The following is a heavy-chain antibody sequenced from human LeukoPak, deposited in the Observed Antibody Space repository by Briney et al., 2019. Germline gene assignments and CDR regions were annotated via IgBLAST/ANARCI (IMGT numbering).Heavy chain of an antibody. J-gene: IGHJ4*02. D-gene: IGHD3-22*01. CDR1: GYTFTSYY. CDR3: ATAGDPVDYYDNSGYYDY. Sequence: ASVKVSCKASGYTFTSYYMHWVRQAPGQGLEWMGIINPSGGSTIYAQKLQGRVTMTEDRSTDTAYMELSNLRSDDTAVYYCATAGDPVDYYDNSGYYDYWGQGTLVTVSS. V-gene: IGHV1-46*04. CDR2: INPSGGST.